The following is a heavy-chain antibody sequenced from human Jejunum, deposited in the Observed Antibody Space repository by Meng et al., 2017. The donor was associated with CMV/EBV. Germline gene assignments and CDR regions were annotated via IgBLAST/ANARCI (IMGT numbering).Heavy chain of an antibody. J-gene: IGHJ4*02. CDR3: ARGAGWWGV. CDR1: GDSMTDCY. CDR2: LHYSGKT. D-gene: IGHD2-15*01. V-gene: IGHV4-59*01. Sequence: SLTCTVSGDSMTDCYGSCLRQPPGRGLEWIGYLHYSGKTNYNPSLRGRVVISVDTSKNQFSLKLSSVNTADTAVYYCARGAGWWGVWGQGTLVTVSS.